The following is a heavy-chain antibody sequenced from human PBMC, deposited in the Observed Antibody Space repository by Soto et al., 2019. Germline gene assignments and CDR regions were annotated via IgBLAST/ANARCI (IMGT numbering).Heavy chain of an antibody. CDR1: GFTFDDYA. V-gene: IGHV3-9*01. CDR3: AKGGAELVDYDILTSGMDV. Sequence: RLSCAASGFTFDDYAMHWVRQAPGKGLEWVSGISWNSGSIGYADSVKGRFTISRDNAKNSLYLQMNSLRAEDTALYYCAKGGAELVDYDILTSGMDVWGQGTTVTVSS. J-gene: IGHJ6*02. D-gene: IGHD3-9*01. CDR2: ISWNSGSI.